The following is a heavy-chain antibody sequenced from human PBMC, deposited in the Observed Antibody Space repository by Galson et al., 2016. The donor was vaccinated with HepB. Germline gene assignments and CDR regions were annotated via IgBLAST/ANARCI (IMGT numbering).Heavy chain of an antibody. V-gene: IGHV3-53*01. Sequence: SLRLSCAASGFTFSTYGMHWVRQAPGKGLEWVSLIYSGGSTYYADSVRGRFTISRDISKNTLFLEMLNLRAEDTAVYYCARVQTFYDYTWGTSRPRYFDYWGQGTLVTVSS. CDR2: IYSGGST. CDR1: GFTFSTYG. J-gene: IGHJ4*02. D-gene: IGHD3-16*02. CDR3: ARVQTFYDYTWGTSRPRYFDY.